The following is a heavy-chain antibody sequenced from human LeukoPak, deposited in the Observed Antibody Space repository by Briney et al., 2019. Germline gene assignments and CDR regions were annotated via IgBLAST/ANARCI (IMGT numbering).Heavy chain of an antibody. D-gene: IGHD2/OR15-2a*01. V-gene: IGHV4-61*02. CDR1: GVSISRGSYY. Sequence: SETLSLTCTVSGVSISRGSYYWSRIPQPDGKELDWIGRIYTSGNTNYNPSLKSRVSISVDTSKNQFSLKLRSVTAADTAVYYCARDSTIVRFYWWGQGTLVTVSS. J-gene: IGHJ4*02. CDR2: IYTSGNT. CDR3: ARDSTIVRFYW.